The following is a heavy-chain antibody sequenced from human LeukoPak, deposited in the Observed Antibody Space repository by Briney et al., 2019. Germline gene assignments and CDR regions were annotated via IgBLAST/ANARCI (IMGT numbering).Heavy chain of an antibody. J-gene: IGHJ4*02. V-gene: IGHV4-39*01. CDR2: IYYSGST. CDR3: DGGDSSGYSFDPVFDY. CDR1: GGSISSSSYY. Sequence: SETLSLTCTVSGGSISSSSYYWGWIRQPPGKGLEWIGSIYYSGSTYYNPSLKSRVTISVDTSKNQFSLKLSSVTAAATAVYSCDGGDSSGYSFDPVFDYWGQGTLVTVSS. D-gene: IGHD3-22*01.